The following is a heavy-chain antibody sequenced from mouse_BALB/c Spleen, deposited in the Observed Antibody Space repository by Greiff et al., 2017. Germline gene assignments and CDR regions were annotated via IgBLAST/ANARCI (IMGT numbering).Heavy chain of an antibody. J-gene: IGHJ4*01. D-gene: IGHD1-1*01. CDR1: GFTFSSYA. Sequence: EVKVVESGGGLVKPGGSPKLSCAASGFTFSSYAMSWVRQTPEKRLEWVASISSGGSTYYPDSVKGRFTISRDNARNILYLQMSSLRSEDTAMYYCAREGTTVVADYAMDYWGQGTSVTVSS. CDR2: ISSGGST. V-gene: IGHV5-6-5*01. CDR3: AREGTTVVADYAMDY.